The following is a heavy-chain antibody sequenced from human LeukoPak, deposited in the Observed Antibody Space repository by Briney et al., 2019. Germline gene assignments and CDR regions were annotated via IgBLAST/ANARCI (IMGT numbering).Heavy chain of an antibody. CDR3: ARCGDIVLMVYAYFDY. V-gene: IGHV4-39*01. D-gene: IGHD2-8*01. Sequence: SETLSLTCTVSGGSISSSSYYWGWIRQPPGKGLEWIGSIYYSGSTYYNPSLKSRVTISVDTSKNQFSLKLSSVTAADTAVCYCARCGDIVLMVYAYFDYWGQGTLVTVSS. CDR1: GGSISSSSYY. CDR2: IYYSGST. J-gene: IGHJ4*02.